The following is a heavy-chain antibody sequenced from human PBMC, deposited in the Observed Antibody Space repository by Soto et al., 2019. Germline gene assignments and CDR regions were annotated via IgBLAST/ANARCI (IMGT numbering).Heavy chain of an antibody. J-gene: IGHJ4*02. CDR2: IILPFGTP. CDR1: GGTFSNYA. V-gene: IGHV1-69*12. Sequence: QVRLVQSGAEVKKPGSSVKVSCKASGGTFSNYAISWVRQAPGQGLEWMGGIILPFGTPNYAQKFQGRVTITADESMTTAYMELSGLRSEDTAVYYCARGPDYAVYFDYWGRGTLVTVSS. D-gene: IGHD4-17*01. CDR3: ARGPDYAVYFDY.